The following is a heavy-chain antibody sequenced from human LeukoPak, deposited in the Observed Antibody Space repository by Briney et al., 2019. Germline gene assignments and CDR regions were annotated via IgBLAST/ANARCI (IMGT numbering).Heavy chain of an antibody. V-gene: IGHV3-66*01. J-gene: IGHJ4*02. CDR3: ARAPPYNWNYDY. CDR1: GFTFSDYY. Sequence: GGSLRLSCAASGFTFSDYYMSWVRQAPGKGLEWVSVIYSGGSTYYADSVKGRFTISRDNSKNTLYLQVNSLRAEDTAVYYCARAPPYNWNYDYWGQGTLVTVSS. D-gene: IGHD1-7*01. CDR2: IYSGGST.